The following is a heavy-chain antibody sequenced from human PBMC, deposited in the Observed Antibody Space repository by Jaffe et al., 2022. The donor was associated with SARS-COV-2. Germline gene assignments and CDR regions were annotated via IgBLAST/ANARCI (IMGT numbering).Heavy chain of an antibody. D-gene: IGHD6-19*01. CDR1: GSTFSTYA. Sequence: QVQLVESGGGVVQPGRSLRLSCAASGSTFSTYAMHWVRQAPGKGLEWVAVISYDGSNNYYADSVKGRFTISRDNSKNTLYLQMNSLRAEDTAVYYCARDRQWLGFSYYYYYYMDVWGKGTTVTVSS. J-gene: IGHJ6*03. V-gene: IGHV3-30*04. CDR3: ARDRQWLGFSYYYYYYMDV. CDR2: ISYDGSNN.